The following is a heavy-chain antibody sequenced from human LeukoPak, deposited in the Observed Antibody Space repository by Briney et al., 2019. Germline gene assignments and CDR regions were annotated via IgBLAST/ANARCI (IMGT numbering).Heavy chain of an antibody. CDR3: TRETVVVATASLGY. V-gene: IGHV3-74*01. J-gene: IGHJ4*02. Sequence: GGSLRLSCAPSGFTSSSYWMHWVRQAPGKGLVWVSRINSDGSTINYADSVKGRFTISRDNAKNTRYLQMDSLRAEDTAVYYCTRETVVVATASLGYWGLGTLVTVSS. D-gene: IGHD2-2*01. CDR1: GFTSSSYW. CDR2: INSDGSTI.